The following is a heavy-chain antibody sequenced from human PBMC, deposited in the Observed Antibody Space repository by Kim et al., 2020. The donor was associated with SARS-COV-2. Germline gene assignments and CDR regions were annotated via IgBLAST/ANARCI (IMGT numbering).Heavy chain of an antibody. J-gene: IGHJ6*01. Sequence: GGSLRLSCAGSGFTFNNFGMHWVRQTPGKGLEWLASISYEGSKKYYEDSLKGRFTISRDSSKNTLYLQMNSLRAEDTALYYCARSGGVLDFRSFYY. CDR1: GFTFNNFG. CDR3: ARSGGVLDFRSFYY. D-gene: IGHD3-3*01. CDR2: ISYEGSKK. V-gene: IGHV3-30*03.